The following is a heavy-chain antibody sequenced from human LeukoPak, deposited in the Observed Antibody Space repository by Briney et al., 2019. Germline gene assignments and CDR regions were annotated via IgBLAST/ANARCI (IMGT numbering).Heavy chain of an antibody. Sequence: SETLSLTCTVSGGSISSYYWSWIRQPPGKGLEWIGYISWSGSTSSHPSLQSRVTISVDTSKNQFSLKLSSVTAADTAVYYCARVYRVGVSGWYIGYWGQGTLVTVSS. CDR1: GGSISSYY. J-gene: IGHJ4*02. D-gene: IGHD6-19*01. V-gene: IGHV4-59*01. CDR3: ARVYRVGVSGWYIGY. CDR2: ISWSGST.